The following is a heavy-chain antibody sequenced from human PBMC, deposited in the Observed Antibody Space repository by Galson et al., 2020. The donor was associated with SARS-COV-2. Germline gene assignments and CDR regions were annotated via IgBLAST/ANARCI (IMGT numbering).Heavy chain of an antibody. V-gene: IGHV4-59*08. D-gene: IGHD3-10*01. CDR2: IFYRGTS. CDR3: AAAGGHYYRMDV. CDR1: GASITSSY. Sequence: SQTLSLTCTVSGASITSSYWSWIRQPPGKGLEWIGFIFYRGTSNYNPSLRSRVTISVDTSKNHFSLRLSSVTAADTAVYYCAAAGGHYYRMDVWGQGTTVTVSS. J-gene: IGHJ6*02.